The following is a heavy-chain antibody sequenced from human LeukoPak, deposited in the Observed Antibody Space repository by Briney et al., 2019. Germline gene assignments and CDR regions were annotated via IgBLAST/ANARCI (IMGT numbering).Heavy chain of an antibody. CDR1: GYTFTGYY. CDR3: ARGPQRTYYYDSSGSLDFDY. D-gene: IGHD3-22*01. CDR2: INPNSGGT. V-gene: IGHV1-2*06. J-gene: IGHJ4*02. Sequence: ASVKVSCKASGYTFTGYYMHWVRQVPGQGLEWMGRINPNSGGTNYAQKFQGRVTMTRDTSISTAYMELSRLRSDDTAVYYCARGPQRTYYYDSSGSLDFDYWGQGTLVTVSS.